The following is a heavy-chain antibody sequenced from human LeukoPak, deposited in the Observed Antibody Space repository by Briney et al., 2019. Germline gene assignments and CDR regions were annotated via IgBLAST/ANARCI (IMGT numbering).Heavy chain of an antibody. CDR1: GYTFTSYG. D-gene: IGHD2-2*03. CDR3: ARDGYCSTTNCYPTENWFDP. CDR2: ISAYNDNT. Sequence: ASVKVSCKASGYTFTSYGISWVRQAPGQGLEWMGWISAYNDNTNYAQKLQGRVTMTTDTSTSTAYMELRSLRSDDTAVYYCARDGYCSTTNCYPTENWFDPWGQGTLVTVSS. J-gene: IGHJ5*02. V-gene: IGHV1-18*01.